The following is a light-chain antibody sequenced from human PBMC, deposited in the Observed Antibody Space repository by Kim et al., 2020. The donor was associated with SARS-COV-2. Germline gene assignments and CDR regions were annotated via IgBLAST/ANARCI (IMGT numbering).Light chain of an antibody. V-gene: IGKV1-5*03. Sequence: DIQMTQSPSTLSASVGDRVTITCRASQSISSWLAWYQQKPGKAPKLLIYKASSLESGVPSRFSGSGSGTEFTLTISSLQPDDFATYYCQHQDSIGQGTKLEI. CDR1: QSISSW. J-gene: IGKJ2*03. CDR3: QHQDS. CDR2: KAS.